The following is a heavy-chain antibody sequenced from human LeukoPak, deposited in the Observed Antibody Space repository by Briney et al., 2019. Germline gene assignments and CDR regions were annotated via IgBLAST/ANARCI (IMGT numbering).Heavy chain of an antibody. V-gene: IGHV4-39*01. J-gene: IGHJ6*02. CDR1: GGSISSSSYY. Sequence: SETLSLTCTVSGGSISSSSYYWGWIRQPPGKGLEWIGSIYYSGSTYYNPSLKSRVTISVDTSKNQFSLKLGSVTAADTAVYYCARLSPPDFWSGYYTNYGMDVWGQGTTVTVSS. CDR3: ARLSPPDFWSGYYTNYGMDV. D-gene: IGHD3-3*01. CDR2: IYYSGST.